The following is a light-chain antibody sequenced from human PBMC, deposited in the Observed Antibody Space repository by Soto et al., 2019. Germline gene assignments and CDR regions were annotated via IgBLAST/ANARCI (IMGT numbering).Light chain of an antibody. V-gene: IGLV2-23*02. CDR2: EVS. Sequence: VLTQPASVSGSPGQSITISCTGTSSDVGSYNPVSWYQQHPGKAPKLMIYEVSKRPSGVSNRFSGSKSGNTASLTISGLQAEDEADYYCCSYAGTSTPYVFGTGTKVTVL. J-gene: IGLJ1*01. CDR1: SSDVGSYNP. CDR3: CSYAGTSTPYV.